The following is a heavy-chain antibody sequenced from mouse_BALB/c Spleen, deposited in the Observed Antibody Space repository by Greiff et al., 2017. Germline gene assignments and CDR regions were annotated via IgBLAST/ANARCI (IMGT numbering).Heavy chain of an antibody. CDR1: GYTFTSYD. CDR3: ARGGYDY. Sequence: SGPELVKPGALVKISCKASGYTFTSYDINWVKQRPGQGLEWIGWIYPGDGSTMYNEKFKGKATLTADKSSSTAYMQLSSLTSENSAVYYCARGGYDYWGQGTTLTVSS. V-gene: IGHV1S33*01. CDR2: IYPGDGST. J-gene: IGHJ2*01. D-gene: IGHD1-1*01.